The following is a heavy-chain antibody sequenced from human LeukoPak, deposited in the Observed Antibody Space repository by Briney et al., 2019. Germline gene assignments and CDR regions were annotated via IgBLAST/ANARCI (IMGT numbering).Heavy chain of an antibody. CDR2: IYYSGST. CDR3: ARGGWTTIDY. J-gene: IGHJ4*02. V-gene: IGHV4-39*07. D-gene: IGHD3/OR15-3a*01. Sequence: PSETLSLTCTVSGGSISSSSYYWGWIRQPPGKGLEWIGSIYYSGSTYYNPSLKSRVTISVDTSKNQFSLKLSSVTAADTAVYYCARGGWTTIDYWGQGTLVTVSS. CDR1: GGSISSSSYY.